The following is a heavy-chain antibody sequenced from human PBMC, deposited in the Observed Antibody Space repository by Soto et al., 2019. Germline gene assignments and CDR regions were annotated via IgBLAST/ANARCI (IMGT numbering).Heavy chain of an antibody. CDR1: GFTFSSYD. D-gene: IGHD2-2*01. Sequence: QVHLVESGGGVVQPGRSLRLSCAASGFTFSSYDMHWVRQAPGKGLEWVAFISYDGSGKYYADSVKGRCTISRDNSQNTLYLQMNSLRAEDTAVYYCAKGGYCTTTNCYAGFNYYYYGVDVWGQGTTVTVSS. V-gene: IGHV3-30*18. CDR2: ISYDGSGK. CDR3: AKGGYCTTTNCYAGFNYYYYGVDV. J-gene: IGHJ6*02.